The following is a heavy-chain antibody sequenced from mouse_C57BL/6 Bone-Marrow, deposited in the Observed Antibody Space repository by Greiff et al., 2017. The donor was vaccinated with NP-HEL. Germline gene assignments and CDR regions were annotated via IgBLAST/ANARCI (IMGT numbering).Heavy chain of an antibody. V-gene: IGHV7-3*01. D-gene: IGHD2-3*01. CDR3: ARYRPYEYYAMDY. Sequence: EVQLVESGGGLVQPGGSLSLSCAASGFTFTDYYMSWVRQPPGKALEWLGFIRNKANGYTTEYSASVKGRFTISRDNSQSILYLQMNALRAEDSATYYCARYRPYEYYAMDYWGQGTSVTVSS. CDR1: GFTFTDYY. CDR2: IRNKANGYTT. J-gene: IGHJ4*01.